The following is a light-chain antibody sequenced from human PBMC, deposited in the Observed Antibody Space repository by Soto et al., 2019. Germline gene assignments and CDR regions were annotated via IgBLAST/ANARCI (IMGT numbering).Light chain of an antibody. CDR1: SGHSSDA. Sequence: QSVLTQSPSASASLGASVKLTCTLSSGHSSDAIAWHQQQPEKGPRYLMKLNSDGSHSKGDGIPDRFSGSSSGAERYLTISSLQSEDEADYYCQTWGTGWVFGGGTKVTVL. CDR3: QTWGTGWV. J-gene: IGLJ3*02. CDR2: LNSDGSH. V-gene: IGLV4-69*01.